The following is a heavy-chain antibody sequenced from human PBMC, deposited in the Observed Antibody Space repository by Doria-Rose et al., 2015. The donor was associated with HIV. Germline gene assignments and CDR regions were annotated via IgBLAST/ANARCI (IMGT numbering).Heavy chain of an antibody. V-gene: IGHV3-48*03. Sequence: VQPGGSLRLPCAAPGFTFSRYEMNWVRQAPEKGLEWVSYISSSGSTEYYADSVKGRFTISRDNAKNSLYLQMNSLRAEDTAVYYCAREGYYLLGYGGQGTRGTGSA. CDR3: AREGYYLLGY. D-gene: IGHD2-8*01. J-gene: IGHJ4*02. CDR2: ISSSGSTE. CDR1: GFTFSRYE.